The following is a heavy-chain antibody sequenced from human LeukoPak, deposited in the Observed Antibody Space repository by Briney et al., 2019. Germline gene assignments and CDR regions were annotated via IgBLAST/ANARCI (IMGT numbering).Heavy chain of an antibody. J-gene: IGHJ6*03. CDR3: ARQTIFATLYPPYGRYMDV. CDR1: GGSISSSSYY. D-gene: IGHD3-3*01. Sequence: SETLSLTCTVSGGSISSSSYYWGWIRQPPGKGLEWIGSIYYSGSTYYNPSLKSRVTISVDTSKNQFSLKLSSVTAADTAVYYCARQTIFATLYPPYGRYMDVWGKGTTVTVSS. CDR2: IYYSGST. V-gene: IGHV4-39*01.